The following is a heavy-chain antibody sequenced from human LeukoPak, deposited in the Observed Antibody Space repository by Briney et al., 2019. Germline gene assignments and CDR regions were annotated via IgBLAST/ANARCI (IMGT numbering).Heavy chain of an antibody. J-gene: IGHJ3*01. V-gene: IGHV3-53*01. CDR2: IYSGGTT. CDR3: AREADYGGSPDAFDV. CDR1: GFSVSSNH. D-gene: IGHD4-23*01. Sequence: QPGGSLRLSCAASGFSVSSNHMSWVRQAPGKGLKWVSIIYSGGTTYYAVSVKGRFTISRDNSKNTLYLQMNTLRAEDTAVYYCAREADYGGSPDAFDVWGRGTIVTVSS.